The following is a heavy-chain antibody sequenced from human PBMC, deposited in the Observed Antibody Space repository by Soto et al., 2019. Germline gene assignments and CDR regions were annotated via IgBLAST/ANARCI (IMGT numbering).Heavy chain of an antibody. D-gene: IGHD5-12*01. Sequence: SETLSLTCTVSGASISSYYWSWIRQPPGKGLEWIGYIYYSGSTNYNPSLKSRVTISVDTSKNQFSLKLSSVTAADTAVYYCARGAPTTLYYYYGMDVWGQGTTVT. CDR2: IYYSGST. CDR1: GASISSYY. J-gene: IGHJ6*02. CDR3: ARGAPTTLYYYYGMDV. V-gene: IGHV4-59*01.